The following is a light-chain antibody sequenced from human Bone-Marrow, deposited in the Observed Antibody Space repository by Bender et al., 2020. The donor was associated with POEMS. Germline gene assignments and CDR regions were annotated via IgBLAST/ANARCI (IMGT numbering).Light chain of an antibody. Sequence: QSVLTQPPSVSAAPGQTVTIFCTGSSSNTGSGYDINWYQHLPGTAPKLLIYGYNNRPSGVPDRFSGSKSGTSASLAITGLQAEDEGDYYCQSYDNSLGGWVFGGGTKLTVL. CDR2: GYN. V-gene: IGLV1-40*01. J-gene: IGLJ3*02. CDR3: QSYDNSLGGWV. CDR1: SSNTGSGYD.